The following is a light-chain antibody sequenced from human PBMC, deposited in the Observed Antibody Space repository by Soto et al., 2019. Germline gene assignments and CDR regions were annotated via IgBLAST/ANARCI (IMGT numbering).Light chain of an antibody. Sequence: NFMLTQPHSVSGSPGKTVTISCTRSSGNIASSSVQWYQQRPGSPPTTIIYEDRQRPSGVPDRFSGSIDASSNSASLTISGLKTEDEADYYCQSYDSSNYWVFGGGTKVTVL. CDR3: QSYDSSNYWV. CDR2: EDR. J-gene: IGLJ3*02. V-gene: IGLV6-57*04. CDR1: SGNIASSS.